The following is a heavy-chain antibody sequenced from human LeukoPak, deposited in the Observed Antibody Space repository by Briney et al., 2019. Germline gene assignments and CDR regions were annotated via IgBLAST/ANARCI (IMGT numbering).Heavy chain of an antibody. CDR1: GVSISTYD. Sequence: ASETLSLTCTVSGVSISTYDWSWIRQPPGKGLEWIGNIYYSGSTNYNPSLKSRVTISVDTSKNQFSLNLNSMTAADTAVYYCARDTGTVVDYWGQGTLVTVSS. J-gene: IGHJ4*02. CDR3: ARDTGTVVDY. D-gene: IGHD4-23*01. CDR2: IYYSGST. V-gene: IGHV4-59*01.